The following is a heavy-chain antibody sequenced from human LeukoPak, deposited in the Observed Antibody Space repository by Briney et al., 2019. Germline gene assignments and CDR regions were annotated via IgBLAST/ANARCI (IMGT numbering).Heavy chain of an antibody. Sequence: PGGSLRLSCAASGFTFSGSAMHWVRQASGKGLEWVGRIRSKANSYATAYGASVKGRFTISRDDSKNTAYLQMNSLRAEDTAVYYCAKARYYYDSSGSLLFDYWGQGTLVTVSS. CDR3: AKARYYYDSSGSLLFDY. CDR2: IRSKANSYAT. CDR1: GFTFSGSA. V-gene: IGHV3-73*01. D-gene: IGHD3-22*01. J-gene: IGHJ4*02.